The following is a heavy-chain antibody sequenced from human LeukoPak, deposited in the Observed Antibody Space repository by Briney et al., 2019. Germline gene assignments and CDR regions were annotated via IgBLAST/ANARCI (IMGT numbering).Heavy chain of an antibody. CDR1: EFSVGSNY. D-gene: IGHD3-22*01. CDR2: IYSGGST. Sequence: GGSLRLSCAASEFSVGSNYMTWVRQAPGKGLEWVSLIYSGGSTYYADSVKGRFTISRDNSKNTLYLQMNSLRAEDTAVYYCASGFEHYYDSSGYYLEDAFDIWGQGTMVTVSS. V-gene: IGHV3-66*01. J-gene: IGHJ3*02. CDR3: ASGFEHYYDSSGYYLEDAFDI.